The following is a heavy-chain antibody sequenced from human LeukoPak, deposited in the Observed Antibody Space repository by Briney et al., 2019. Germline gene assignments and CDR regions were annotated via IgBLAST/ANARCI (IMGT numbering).Heavy chain of an antibody. Sequence: PGGSLRLSCTVSGFTVSSNSMSWVRQAPGKGLEWVSFIYSDNTHYSDSVKGRFTISRDNSKNTLYLQMNSLRAEDTAVYYCAKSSGSGSYRLLDPWGQGTLVTVSS. V-gene: IGHV3-53*01. CDR1: GFTVSSNS. CDR2: IYSDNT. D-gene: IGHD1-26*01. CDR3: AKSSGSGSYRLLDP. J-gene: IGHJ5*02.